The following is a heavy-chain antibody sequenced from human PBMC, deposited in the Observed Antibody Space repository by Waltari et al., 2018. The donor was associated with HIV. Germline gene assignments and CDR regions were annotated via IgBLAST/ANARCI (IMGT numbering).Heavy chain of an antibody. CDR3: TSGGVGSTEDFYYGMDV. V-gene: IGHV4-39*01. D-gene: IGHD3-16*01. CDR2: IYYSGST. J-gene: IGHJ6*02. Sequence: QLHLQQSGPGLVNPSETLSLSCTVSGGSISRRNYYWGWIRQPPGMGLEWIGSIYYSGSTHYNPSLNSRVTVSGDTSRNQFSLKLYAVTAADTAVYYCTSGGVGSTEDFYYGMDVWGQGTTVTVSS. CDR1: GGSISRRNYY.